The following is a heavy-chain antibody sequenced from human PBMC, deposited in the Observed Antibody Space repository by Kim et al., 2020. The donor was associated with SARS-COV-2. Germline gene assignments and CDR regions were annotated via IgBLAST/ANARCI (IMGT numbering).Heavy chain of an antibody. CDR1: GYTFTGYY. J-gene: IGHJ4*02. V-gene: IGHV1-2*02. D-gene: IGHD6-6*01. CDR2: INPNSGGT. Sequence: ASVKVSCKASGYTFTGYYMHWVRQAPGQGLEWMGWINPNSGGTNYAQKFQGRVTMTRDTSISTAYMELSRLRSDDTAVYYCARDVNRQLVGYYFDYWGQGTLVTVSS. CDR3: ARDVNRQLVGYYFDY.